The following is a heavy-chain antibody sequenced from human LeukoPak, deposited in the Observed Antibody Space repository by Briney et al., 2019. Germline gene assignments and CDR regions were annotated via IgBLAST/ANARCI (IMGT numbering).Heavy chain of an antibody. CDR2: IKSKTDGGTT. Sequence: SGGSLRLSCAASGFTFSNAWMSWVRQAPGKGLEWIGRIKSKTDGGTTDYAAHVKGRFTISRDDSTDTLYLQLNSLKTEDTAIYYCTTDPRNGYYFDYWGQGTLVTVSS. CDR3: TTDPRNGYYFDY. D-gene: IGHD1-1*01. J-gene: IGHJ4*02. CDR1: GFTFSNAW. V-gene: IGHV3-15*01.